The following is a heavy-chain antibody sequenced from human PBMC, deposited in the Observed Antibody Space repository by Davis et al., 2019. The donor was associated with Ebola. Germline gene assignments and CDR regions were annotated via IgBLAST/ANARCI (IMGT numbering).Heavy chain of an antibody. Sequence: SETLSLTCAVYGGSFSGYYWTWIRQPPGKGLEWIGEINHSGSTNYNPSLNSLLIISIDTSKNQFSLQLNSVTAADTAVYYCARGDLGGKQLVYWGQGTLVTVSS. D-gene: IGHD6-13*01. V-gene: IGHV4-34*01. CDR3: ARGDLGGKQLVY. CDR1: GGSFSGYY. J-gene: IGHJ4*02. CDR2: INHSGST.